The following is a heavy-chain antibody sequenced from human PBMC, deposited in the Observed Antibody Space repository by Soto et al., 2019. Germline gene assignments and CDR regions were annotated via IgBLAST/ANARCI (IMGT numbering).Heavy chain of an antibody. V-gene: IGHV4-59*01. CDR1: GGSISSYY. D-gene: IGHD3-10*01. Sequence: QVQLQESGPGLVKPSETLSLTCTVSGGSISSYYWSWIRQPPGKGLEWIGYIYYSGSTNYNPSLKSRVTISVDTSTNQFSLKLSSVTAADTAVYYCARPLFGRGNWFDPWGQGTLVTVSS. CDR3: ARPLFGRGNWFDP. J-gene: IGHJ5*02. CDR2: IYYSGST.